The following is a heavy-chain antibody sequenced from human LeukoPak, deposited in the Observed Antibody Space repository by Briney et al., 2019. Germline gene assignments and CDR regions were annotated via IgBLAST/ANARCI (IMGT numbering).Heavy chain of an antibody. J-gene: IGHJ5*02. CDR2: INHSGST. D-gene: IGHD2-8*02. CDR1: GGSFSGYY. CDR3: ARRYRWFWFDP. V-gene: IGHV4-34*01. Sequence: KTSETLSLTCAVYGGSFSGYYWSWIRQPPGKGLEWIGEINHSGSTNYNPSLKSRVTISVDTSKNQFSLKLSSVTAADTAVYYCARRYRWFWFDPWGQGTLVTVSS.